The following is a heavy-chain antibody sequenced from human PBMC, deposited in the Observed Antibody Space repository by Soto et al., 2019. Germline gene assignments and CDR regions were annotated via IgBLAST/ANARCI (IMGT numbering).Heavy chain of an antibody. V-gene: IGHV3-23*01. CDR2: LSGGGANT. CDR3: ARWDGHVDE. CDR1: GFTFSTYN. J-gene: IGHJ4*02. D-gene: IGHD1-26*01. Sequence: EVQLLESGGGLVKPGGSLRLSCAASGFTFSTYNMAWIRQAPGKGLAWVSGLSGGGANTFYADSVKGRFTISVDNSKNPVYLQMNSQRVEDTAGYNCARWDGHVDEWGQGTLVNVSS.